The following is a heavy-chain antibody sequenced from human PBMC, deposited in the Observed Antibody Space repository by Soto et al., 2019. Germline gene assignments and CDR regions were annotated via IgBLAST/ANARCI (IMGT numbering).Heavy chain of an antibody. J-gene: IGHJ4*02. CDR1: GFTFDDYA. D-gene: IGHD6-13*01. Sequence: GGSLRLSCAASGFTFDDYAMHWVRQAPGKGLEWVSLISWDGGSTYYADSVKGRFTISRDNSKNSLYLQMNSLRAEDTALYYCAKDISAGEQQPGLDYWGQGTLVTVSS. CDR3: AKDISAGEQQPGLDY. V-gene: IGHV3-43D*03. CDR2: ISWDGGST.